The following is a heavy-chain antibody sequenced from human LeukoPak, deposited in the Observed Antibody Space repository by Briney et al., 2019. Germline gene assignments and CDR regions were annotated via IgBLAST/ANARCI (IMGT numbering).Heavy chain of an antibody. J-gene: IGHJ3*02. Sequence: ASVKVSCKASGYTFTAYCMHWVRQAPGQGLEWMGWINPNSGDTNYAQKFHGRVTMTRDTSISTAYMELSRLRSDDTAVYYCARDLAFGEMVTNRGAFDIWGQGTMVTVSS. CDR1: GYTFTAYC. CDR3: ARDLAFGEMVTNRGAFDI. D-gene: IGHD5-24*01. CDR2: INPNSGDT. V-gene: IGHV1-2*02.